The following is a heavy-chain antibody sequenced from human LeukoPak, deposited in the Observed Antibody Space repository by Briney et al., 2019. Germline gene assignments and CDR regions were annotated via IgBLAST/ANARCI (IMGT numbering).Heavy chain of an antibody. J-gene: IGHJ5*02. CDR1: GGSFSGYY. V-gene: IGHV4-34*01. CDR3: ARKGIAAACTYNWFDL. CDR2: INHSGST. D-gene: IGHD6-13*01. Sequence: SETLSLTCAVYGGSFSGYYWSWIRQPPGKGLEWIGEINHSGSTNYNPSLKSRVTISVDTSKNQFSLKLSAVTAADTAVYYCARKGIAAACTYNWFDLWGQGTLVTVSS.